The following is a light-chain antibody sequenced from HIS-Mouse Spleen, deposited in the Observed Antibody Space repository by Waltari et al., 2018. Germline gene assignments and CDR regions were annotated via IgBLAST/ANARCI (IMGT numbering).Light chain of an antibody. Sequence: QSVLTQPPSASGTPGQSVTIPCSGTSPNLGSNTVNWYQQLPGTAPKPLIYSNNQRPSGVPDRFSGSKSGTSASLAISGLQSEDEADYYCAAWDDSLNGNYVFGTGTKVTVL. CDR1: SPNLGSNT. CDR2: SNN. V-gene: IGLV1-44*01. CDR3: AAWDDSLNGNYV. J-gene: IGLJ1*01.